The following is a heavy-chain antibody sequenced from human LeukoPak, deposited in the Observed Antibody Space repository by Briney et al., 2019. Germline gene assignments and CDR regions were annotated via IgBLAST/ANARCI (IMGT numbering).Heavy chain of an antibody. Sequence: ASVKVSCKASGYTFTGYYMHWVRQAPGQGLEWMGRINPNSGGTYYAQKFQGRVTMTSDTSISTAYMELSRLRSDNTAVYYCVRDLYGGTSATFDYWGQGTLVTVSS. J-gene: IGHJ4*02. CDR3: VRDLYGGTSATFDY. CDR1: GYTFTGYY. CDR2: INPNSGGT. V-gene: IGHV1-2*06. D-gene: IGHD4-23*01.